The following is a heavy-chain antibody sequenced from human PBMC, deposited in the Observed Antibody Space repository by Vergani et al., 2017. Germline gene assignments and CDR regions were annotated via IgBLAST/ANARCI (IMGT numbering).Heavy chain of an antibody. Sequence: QSQLVQSGDEVKKPGASVKVSCKTSGYSFINYGISWVRQAPGQGLEWLGWVTPYNGNTNYGQKLQGRVKMTTDTSTRTAYMQLGHLTFDDKAVYYCARGGFYDKIRGTYRPPSYYVMGVWGQGTKVTVAS. D-gene: IGHD3-16*02. V-gene: IGHV1-18*01. CDR1: GYSFINYG. CDR2: VTPYNGNT. J-gene: IGHJ6*02. CDR3: ARGGFYDKIRGTYRPPSYYVMGV.